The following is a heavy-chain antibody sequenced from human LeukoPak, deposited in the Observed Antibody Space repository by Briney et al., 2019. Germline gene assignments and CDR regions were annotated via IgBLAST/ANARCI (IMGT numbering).Heavy chain of an antibody. CDR3: ARSPSGELDY. Sequence: GASVTVSFTTSGYTFTSYYIHWGRQAPGEGLDYMGWINPDNGGTNYAHNFQGRLIIIRETSISTPFTQLRRPTSADAAAFYCARSPSGELDYWGRGTLVSVSS. D-gene: IGHD1-26*01. V-gene: IGHV1-2*02. CDR2: INPDNGGT. J-gene: IGHJ4*02. CDR1: GYTFTSYY.